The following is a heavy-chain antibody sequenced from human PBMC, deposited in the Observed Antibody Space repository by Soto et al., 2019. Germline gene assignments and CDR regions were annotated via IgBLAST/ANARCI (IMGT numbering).Heavy chain of an antibody. D-gene: IGHD6-25*01. V-gene: IGHV4-4*02. CDR2: IYNSGST. CDR3: ARAAMGASGWPFDY. CDR1: GGSISSSNW. J-gene: IGHJ4*02. Sequence: QVQLQESGPGLVKPSGTLSLTCAVSGGSISSSNWWSWVRQPPGKGLEWIGEIYNSGSTNYNPSLKSRVTISVEMSKNQYTLKLRSVTAAATAMYYCARAAMGASGWPFDYWGQGTLVTVSS.